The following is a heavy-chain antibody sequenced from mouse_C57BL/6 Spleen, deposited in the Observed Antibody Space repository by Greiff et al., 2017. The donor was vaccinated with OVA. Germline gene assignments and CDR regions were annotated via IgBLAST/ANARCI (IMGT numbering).Heavy chain of an antibody. Sequence: QVQLQQSGPELVRPGASVKISCKAPGYTFTSHWMQWVRQRPGQGLEWIGEIFPGSGSTYYNEKFKGKATLTVDTSSSTAYMQLSSLTSEGSAVYFDAGAHYCGSSCVGYAMDDWGQGTSVTVSS. J-gene: IGHJ4*01. CDR2: IFPGSGST. CDR3: AGAHYCGSSCVGYAMDD. CDR1: GYTFTSHW. V-gene: IGHV1-56*01. D-gene: IGHD1-1*01.